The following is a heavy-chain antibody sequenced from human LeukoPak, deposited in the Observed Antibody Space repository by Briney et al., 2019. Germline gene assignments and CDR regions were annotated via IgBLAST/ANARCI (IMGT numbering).Heavy chain of an antibody. D-gene: IGHD3-22*01. CDR2: ISYDGSYK. CDR3: AKRLGYYDSSEGYFDQ. Sequence: GGSLRLSCAASGFTFSSFGMHWVRQAPGKGLEWVAVISYDGSYKNYVDSVKGRFNISRDISKNTLYLQMNSLRAEDTAVYYCAKRLGYYDSSEGYFDQWGQGTLVTVSS. J-gene: IGHJ4*02. CDR1: GFTFSSFG. V-gene: IGHV3-30*18.